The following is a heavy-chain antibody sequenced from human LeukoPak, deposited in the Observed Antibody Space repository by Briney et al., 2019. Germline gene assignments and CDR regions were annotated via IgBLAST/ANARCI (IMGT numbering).Heavy chain of an antibody. CDR2: INPNSGGT. Sequence: ASVKVSCKASGYSFTGYYIHWVRQAPGQGLEWMGWINPNSGGTNYAQKFQGRVTVTRDTSISTAYMELSRLRSDDTAVYYCARDTLSNLDAFDIWGQGTMVTVSS. J-gene: IGHJ3*02. V-gene: IGHV1-2*02. CDR3: ARDTLSNLDAFDI. D-gene: IGHD4-11*01. CDR1: GYSFTGYY.